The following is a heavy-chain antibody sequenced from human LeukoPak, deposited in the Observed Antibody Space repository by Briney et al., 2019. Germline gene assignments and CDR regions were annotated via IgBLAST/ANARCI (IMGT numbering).Heavy chain of an antibody. CDR1: GFTVSSNY. V-gene: IGHV3-53*01. CDR2: IYSGGST. J-gene: IGHJ4*02. Sequence: GGSLRLSCAASGFTVSSNYMSWVRQAPGKGLEWVSVIYSGGSTYYADSVKGRFTISRDNSKNTLYLQMNSLRAEDTAVYYCAPALYYYDSSGYYFGGHWGQGTLVTVSS. CDR3: APALYYYDSSGYYFGGH. D-gene: IGHD3-22*01.